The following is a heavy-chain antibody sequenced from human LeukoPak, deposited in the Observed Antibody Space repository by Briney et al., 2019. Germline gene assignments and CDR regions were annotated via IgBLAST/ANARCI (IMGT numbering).Heavy chain of an antibody. CDR1: GFTFSSYG. Sequence: GGTLRLSCAASGFTFSSYGMSWVRQAPGKGLEWVSAISGSGGSTYYADSVKGRFTISRDNSKNTLYLQMNSLRAEDTAVYYCAKGGGYNPLFDYWGQGTLVAVSS. J-gene: IGHJ4*02. CDR3: AKGGGYNPLFDY. V-gene: IGHV3-23*01. CDR2: ISGSGGST. D-gene: IGHD5-24*01.